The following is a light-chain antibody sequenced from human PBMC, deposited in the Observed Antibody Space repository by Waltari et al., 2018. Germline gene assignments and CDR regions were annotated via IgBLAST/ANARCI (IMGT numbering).Light chain of an antibody. J-gene: IGLJ2*01. Sequence: SALTQPASVSGSPGQSITISCTATSSDIDTYNYVAWYQQHPAKAPKLIIYGFTNRPSGVSSRLSGSGSGRTASLTISGLQAEDEADYYCSAYSGTKNRVLFGGGTKVTVL. CDR3: SAYSGTKNRVL. CDR2: GFT. CDR1: SSDIDTYNY. V-gene: IGLV2-14*03.